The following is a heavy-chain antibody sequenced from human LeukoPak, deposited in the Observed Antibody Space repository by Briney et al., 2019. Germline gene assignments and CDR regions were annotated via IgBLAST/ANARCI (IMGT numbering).Heavy chain of an antibody. V-gene: IGHV4-31*03. CDR3: PGDYYVPGSYPNMEV. CDR2: IYYSGST. J-gene: IGHJ6*03. CDR1: GGSISSGGYY. Sequence: SETLSLTCTVSGGSISSGGYYWSWIRQHPGKGLEWIGYIYYSGSTYYNPSLKSRVTISVDTSKNQFSLKLSSGTAANPPVYSCPGDYYVPGSYPNMEVWGKGTTVTVSS. D-gene: IGHD3-10*02.